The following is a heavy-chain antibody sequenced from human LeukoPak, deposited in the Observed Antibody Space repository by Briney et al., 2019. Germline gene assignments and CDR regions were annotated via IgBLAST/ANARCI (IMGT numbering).Heavy chain of an antibody. Sequence: GGSQRLSCAASGFTFSSYGMHWVRQAPGKGLEWVATIRYDGSEKYYAEFVTGRFTVSRDNSKSTLYLEINSLRADDTAVYYCAREAWDLTGRAPVIWGQGTRVTVSS. V-gene: IGHV3-30*02. CDR3: AREAWDLTGRAPVI. J-gene: IGHJ4*02. D-gene: IGHD1-14*01. CDR1: GFTFSSYG. CDR2: IRYDGSEK.